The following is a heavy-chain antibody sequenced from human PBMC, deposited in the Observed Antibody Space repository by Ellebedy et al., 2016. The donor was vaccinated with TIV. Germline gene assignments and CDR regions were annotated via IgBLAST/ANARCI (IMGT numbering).Heavy chain of an antibody. J-gene: IGHJ4*02. D-gene: IGHD5-18*01. CDR2: ISYDGSNK. V-gene: IGHV3-30*03. CDR3: ARDSRDTAMDYSFDY. Sequence: GGSLRLSCAASGFTFSSYGMHWVRQAPGKGLEWVAVISYDGSNKYSADSVKGRFTISRDNSKNTLYLQMNSLTAEDTAVYYCARDSRDTAMDYSFDYWGQGTLVTVSS. CDR1: GFTFSSYG.